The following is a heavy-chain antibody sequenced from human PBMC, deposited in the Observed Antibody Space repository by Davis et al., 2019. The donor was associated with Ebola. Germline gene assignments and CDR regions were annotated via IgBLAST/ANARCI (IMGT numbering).Heavy chain of an antibody. J-gene: IGHJ6*04. V-gene: IGHV3-23*01. CDR3: AKSGLSFGVVKYHYGMDV. CDR2: ITGSGGTT. D-gene: IGHD3-3*01. Sequence: ETLSLTCTVSGGSISSSSYYWGWIRQAPGKGLEWVSAITGSGGTTYYADSVKGRFTISKDNSKNTLYLQMNSLRAEDTAVYYCAKSGLSFGVVKYHYGMDVWGKGTTVTVSS. CDR1: GGSISSSSYY.